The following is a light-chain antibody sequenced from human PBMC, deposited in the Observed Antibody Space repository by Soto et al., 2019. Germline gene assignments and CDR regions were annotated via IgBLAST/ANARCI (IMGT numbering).Light chain of an antibody. J-gene: IGLJ2*01. CDR2: EVS. V-gene: IGLV2-23*02. CDR3: CSYAGSPTFVI. CDR1: SSDVGSYNL. Sequence: QSVLTQPASVSGSPGRSITIPCTGASSDVGSYNLVSWYQQHPGKAPKLMIYEVSRRPSGISNRFSGSKSGNTASLTISGLQAEDEADYYCCSYAGSPTFVIFGGGTKVTVL.